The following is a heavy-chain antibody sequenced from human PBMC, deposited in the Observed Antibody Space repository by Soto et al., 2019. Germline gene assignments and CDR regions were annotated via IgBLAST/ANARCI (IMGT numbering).Heavy chain of an antibody. CDR2: ISAYNGNT. V-gene: IGHV1-18*04. J-gene: IGHJ5*02. Sequence: AASVKVSCKASGYTFTSYGISWVRQAPGQGLEWMGWISAYNGNTNYAQKLQGRVTMTTDTSTSTAYMELRSLRSDDTAVYYCARDLAGTPHNRFDPWGQGTLVTVSS. CDR3: ARDLAGTPHNRFDP. D-gene: IGHD3-10*01. CDR1: GYTFTSYG.